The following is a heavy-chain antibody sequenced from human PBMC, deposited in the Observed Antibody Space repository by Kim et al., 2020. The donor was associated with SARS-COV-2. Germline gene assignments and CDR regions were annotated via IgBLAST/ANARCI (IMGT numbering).Heavy chain of an antibody. D-gene: IGHD3-22*01. V-gene: IGHV4-39*01. J-gene: IGHJ5*02. CDR3: ARLKGIRHMIVVVEGWFDP. CDR2: IYYSGST. CDR1: GGSISSSSYY. Sequence: SETLSLTCTVSGGSISSSSYYWGWIRQPPGKGLEWIGSIYYSGSTYYNPSLKSRVTISVDTSKNQFSLKLSSVTAADTAVYYCARLKGIRHMIVVVEGWFDPWGQGTLVTVSS.